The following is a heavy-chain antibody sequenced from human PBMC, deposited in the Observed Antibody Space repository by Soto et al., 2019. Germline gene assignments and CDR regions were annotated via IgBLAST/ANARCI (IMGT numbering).Heavy chain of an antibody. J-gene: IGHJ4*02. CDR2: IPNPGST. V-gene: IGHV4-59*01. CDR1: GGPMISYY. Sequence: QVQLQESAPGLVKPSETLSLTSIVSGGPMISYYWSWIRQPPGKGLECLGYIPNPGSTKYNPSLESRVTVSVDTTKSQFSLKLRSVTAADTAVYYCARLLLGYYDGNPYHYYFDSWGQGSLVTVSS. D-gene: IGHD3-22*01. CDR3: ARLLLGYYDGNPYHYYFDS.